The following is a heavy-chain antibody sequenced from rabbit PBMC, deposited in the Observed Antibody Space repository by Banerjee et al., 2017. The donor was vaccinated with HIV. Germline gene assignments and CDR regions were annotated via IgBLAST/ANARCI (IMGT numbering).Heavy chain of an antibody. D-gene: IGHD6-1*01. CDR1: GFDFSSSYY. Sequence: QEQLVESGGGLVQPEGSLTLTCTASGFDFSSSYYMCWVRQAPGKGLEWIACIDAGSSGRTWYASWVNGRFTISRSTSLNTVDLQVSSLTVADTATYFCARDPYSNYPGYAYVDLWGPGTPSPS. CDR2: IDAGSSGRT. CDR3: ARDPYSNYPGYAYVDL. J-gene: IGHJ6*01. V-gene: IGHV1S43*01.